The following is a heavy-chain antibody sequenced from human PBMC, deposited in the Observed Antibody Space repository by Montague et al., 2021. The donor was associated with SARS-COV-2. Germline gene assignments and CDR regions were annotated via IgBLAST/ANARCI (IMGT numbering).Heavy chain of an antibody. V-gene: IGHV2-5*02. J-gene: IGHJ4*02. CDR3: AHRLPAVAAFDY. D-gene: IGHD6-6*01. CDR1: GFSLSPRTVG. Sequence: PALVKPTQTLTLTCTFSGFSLSPRTVGVGWIRQPPGKALEWLALIYWDDDKRYSPSLKSRLTITKVTSKNQVVLTMTNMDPVDTATYYCAHRLPAVAAFDYWGQGTLVTVSS. CDR2: IYWDDDK.